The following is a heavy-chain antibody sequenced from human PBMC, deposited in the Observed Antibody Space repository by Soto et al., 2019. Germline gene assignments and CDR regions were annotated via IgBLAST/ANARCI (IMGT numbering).Heavy chain of an antibody. CDR3: ARRRHCSGGICYYGLDN. CDR1: GYTFTNSD. V-gene: IGHV1-8*01. J-gene: IGHJ4*02. CDR2: MNPDSGHA. Sequence: ASVKVSCKASGYTFTNSDINWVRQAPGQGLEWMGWMNPDSGHAAYAQKFQGRVTLTTSTSTSTVYMEMRSLGSEDTAVYYCARRRHCSGGICYYGLDNWGQETLVTVSS. D-gene: IGHD2-15*01.